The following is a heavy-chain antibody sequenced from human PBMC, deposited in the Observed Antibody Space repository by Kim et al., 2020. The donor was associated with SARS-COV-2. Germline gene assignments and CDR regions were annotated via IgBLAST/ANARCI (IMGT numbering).Heavy chain of an antibody. Sequence: GGSLRLSCAASGFIFGAYGMHWVRQAPGKGLEWVAIISFDGTVKHHADSVKGRFTISRDNSKKTLFLQMDSLSAEDTAVDYCAKDRSKSTPYSSSWWAGDHGGQGILVAVSP. J-gene: IGHJ4*02. V-gene: IGHV3-30*18. CDR3: AKDRSKSTPYSSSWWAGDH. CDR2: ISFDGTVK. D-gene: IGHD6-13*01. CDR1: GFIFGAYG.